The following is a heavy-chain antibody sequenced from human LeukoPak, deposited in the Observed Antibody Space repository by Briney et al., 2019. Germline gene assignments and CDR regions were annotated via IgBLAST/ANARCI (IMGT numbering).Heavy chain of an antibody. V-gene: IGHV3-23*01. Sequence: GGSLRLSCAASGITFSNYAMSWVRKAPGKGLEWVSAITGSGSSAYYADSVKGRFTISRDNSKDTLYLQMNSLGAEDTALYYCAKGKTVAGTGGHNFDYWGQGTLVTVSS. D-gene: IGHD6-19*01. CDR1: GITFSNYA. CDR3: AKGKTVAGTGGHNFDY. J-gene: IGHJ4*02. CDR2: ITGSGSSA.